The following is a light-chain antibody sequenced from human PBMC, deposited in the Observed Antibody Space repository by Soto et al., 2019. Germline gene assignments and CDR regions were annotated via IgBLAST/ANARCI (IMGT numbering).Light chain of an antibody. CDR2: GAS. CDR1: QNISSN. CDR3: QQYNNWLWT. J-gene: IGKJ1*01. Sequence: EIVMTQSPATLSVSPGERATLSCRASQNISSNLAWYQQKPGKAPRVLIDGASTRATGIPARFSGSGSGTEFTLTISSLQSEDFAVYYCQQYNNWLWTFGQGTKVEIK. V-gene: IGKV3-15*01.